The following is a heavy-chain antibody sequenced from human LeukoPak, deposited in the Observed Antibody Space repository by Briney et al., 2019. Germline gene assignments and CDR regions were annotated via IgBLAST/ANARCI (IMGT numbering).Heavy chain of an antibody. J-gene: IGHJ4*02. Sequence: GGSLRLSCAASGFTFSSYGMHWVRRAPGKGLEWVAIISYDGSNKYYADSVKGRFTISRDNSKNTLYLQMNSLRAEDTAVYYCARGKAVAGSYYFDYWGQGTLVTVSS. CDR2: ISYDGSNK. V-gene: IGHV3-30*03. D-gene: IGHD6-19*01. CDR1: GFTFSSYG. CDR3: ARGKAVAGSYYFDY.